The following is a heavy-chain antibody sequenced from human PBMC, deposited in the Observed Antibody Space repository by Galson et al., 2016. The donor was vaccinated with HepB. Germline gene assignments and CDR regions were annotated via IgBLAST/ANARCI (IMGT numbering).Heavy chain of an antibody. D-gene: IGHD3-16*01. Sequence: SLRLSCAASGFTFDDYAMHWVRQGPGKGPEWVAAISWNSGEVAYAGSLKGRFTISRDNARNSLFLQMTSLTVYDTASYYCVKDLGAKWSPSHNYYGMYVWGKGTTVTVSS. J-gene: IGHJ6*04. CDR3: VKDLGAKWSPSHNYYGMYV. CDR2: ISWNSGEV. CDR1: GFTFDDYA. V-gene: IGHV3-9*01.